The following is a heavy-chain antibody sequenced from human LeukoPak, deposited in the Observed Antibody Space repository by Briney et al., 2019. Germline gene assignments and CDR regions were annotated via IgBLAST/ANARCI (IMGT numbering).Heavy chain of an antibody. V-gene: IGHV5-51*01. CDR3: ARRFGPPYDFWSGYPGGLDY. D-gene: IGHD3-3*01. CDR1: GYSFTSYW. Sequence: GESLKISCKGSGYSFTSYWIGWVRQMTGKGLECMGFIYPGDSDTRYSPSFQGQVTIPADKSISTAYLQWSSLKASDTAMYYCARRFGPPYDFWSGYPGGLDYWGQGTLVTVSS. CDR2: IYPGDSDT. J-gene: IGHJ4*02.